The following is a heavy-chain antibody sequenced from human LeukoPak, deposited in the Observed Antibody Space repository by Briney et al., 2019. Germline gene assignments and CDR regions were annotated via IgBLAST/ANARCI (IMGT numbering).Heavy chain of an antibody. CDR1: GFTFSNAW. Sequence: GGSLRLSCAASGFTFSNAWMNWVRQAPGKGLEWVSSFGTGSTSIYHAGSVKGRFAISRDNAKNSLYLQMNSLRAEDTALYYCAREVSEGFDFWGQGTLVTVSS. D-gene: IGHD3-22*01. V-gene: IGHV3-21*01. CDR2: FGTGSTSI. CDR3: AREVSEGFDF. J-gene: IGHJ4*02.